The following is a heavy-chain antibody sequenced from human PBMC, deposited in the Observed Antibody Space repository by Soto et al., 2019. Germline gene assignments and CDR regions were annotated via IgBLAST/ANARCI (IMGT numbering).Heavy chain of an antibody. CDR1: GDSISSYD. D-gene: IGHD2-21*02. Sequence: PSETLSLTCSVSGDSISSYDWSWLRQPPGKGLKWIEYIYYSGSTNYNPSLKSRVTISVDTSKNQFSLKLSSVTAADTAVYYCAREGVTRNYYYYGMDVWGQETTVTVSS. CDR2: IYYSGST. J-gene: IGHJ6*02. CDR3: AREGVTRNYYYYGMDV. V-gene: IGHV4-59*01.